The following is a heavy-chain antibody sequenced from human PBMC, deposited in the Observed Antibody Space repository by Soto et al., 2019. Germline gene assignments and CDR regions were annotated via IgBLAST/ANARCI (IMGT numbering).Heavy chain of an antibody. CDR1: RYTFSTYG. CDR2: ISLYSDGT. V-gene: IGHV1-18*01. J-gene: IGHJ5*02. Sequence: QVQLVQSGGEVKRPGASVKVSCKTSRYTFSTYGITWVRQAPGPPLEWLGWISLYSDGTNYAQKFQGRVSMTTDTSTTTAYMELRSLRSDDTAVYYCARVVPGAEAWFGPWGQGTLVTVSS. CDR3: ARVVPGAEAWFGP. D-gene: IGHD2-2*01.